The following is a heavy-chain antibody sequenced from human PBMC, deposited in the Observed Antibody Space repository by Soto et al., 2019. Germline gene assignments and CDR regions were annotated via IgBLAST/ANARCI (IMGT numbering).Heavy chain of an antibody. CDR3: ARDHHSYYDTSGYYPYFDF. V-gene: IGHV4-61*01. Sequence: PSETVSLTCTVSGGSVNTAPYHWSWIRQSPRNGLEWIGNIYYTGSTNYNPSFESRVAISLDTSNNQFSLRLTSLTAADTAVYFCARDHHSYYDTSGYYPYFDFWGQGTLVTVSS. CDR1: GGSVNTAPYH. J-gene: IGHJ4*02. D-gene: IGHD3-22*01. CDR2: IYYTGST.